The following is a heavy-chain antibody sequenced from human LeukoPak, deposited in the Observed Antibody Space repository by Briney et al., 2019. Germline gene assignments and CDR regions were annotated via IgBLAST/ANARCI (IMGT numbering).Heavy chain of an antibody. V-gene: IGHV3-21*01. CDR2: ISGSSEYI. Sequence: GGSLRLYCAASGFTFSSFIMNRIRQAPGKGLEWVASISGSSEYIDYADSVKGRFTISRDNAKNSLYLQMNSLRAEDTAVYYCARGHYDTSGYSNYFDYWGQETLVTVSS. CDR3: ARGHYDTSGYSNYFDY. D-gene: IGHD3-22*01. J-gene: IGHJ4*02. CDR1: GFTFSSFI.